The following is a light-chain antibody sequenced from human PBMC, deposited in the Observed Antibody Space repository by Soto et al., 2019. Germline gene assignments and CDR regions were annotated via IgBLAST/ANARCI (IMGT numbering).Light chain of an antibody. Sequence: EIVMTQSPATLSVSPVEIAILYFTASHYVYSNVAWFQQRPGQAPRLLIYRASSRATGTPARFSCSGSGTEFTLTITSLQSEDFALYYCQQYHNLWACGQGTKGDIK. CDR2: RAS. V-gene: IGKV3-15*01. CDR1: HYVYSN. CDR3: QQYHNLWA. J-gene: IGKJ1*01.